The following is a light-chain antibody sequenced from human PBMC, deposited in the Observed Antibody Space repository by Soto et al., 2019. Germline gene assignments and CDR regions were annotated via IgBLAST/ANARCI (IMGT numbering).Light chain of an antibody. Sequence: DIQMAQSPSTLSASVGDRVTITCRASQIINGWLAWYQQKPGKAPKLLIYKASTLQSGVPSRFSGSGSGTEFTLTISSLQPDDFATYYCQQYNGYPLTFGGGTMVEI. CDR1: QIINGW. CDR3: QQYNGYPLT. CDR2: KAS. V-gene: IGKV1-5*03. J-gene: IGKJ4*01.